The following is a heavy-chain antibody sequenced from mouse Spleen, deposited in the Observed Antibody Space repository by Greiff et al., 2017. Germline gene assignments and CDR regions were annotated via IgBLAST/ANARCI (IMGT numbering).Heavy chain of an antibody. D-gene: IGHD2-4*01. CDR2: IDPNSGGT. CDR1: GYTFTSYW. J-gene: IGHJ3*01. Sequence: QVQLKQPGAELVKPGASVKLSCKASGYTFTSYWMHWVKQRPGRGLEWIGRIDPNSGGTKYNEKFKSKATLTVDKPSSTAYMQLSSLTSEDSAVYYCAREESDYDWFAYWGQGTLVTVSA. V-gene: IGHV1-72*01. CDR3: AREESDYDWFAY.